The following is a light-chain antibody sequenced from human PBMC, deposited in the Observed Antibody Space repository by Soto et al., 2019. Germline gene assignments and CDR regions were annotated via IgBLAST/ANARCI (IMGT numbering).Light chain of an antibody. V-gene: IGKV3-20*01. CDR2: AAS. CDR1: QRVGKNF. CDR3: QLYCSSPET. J-gene: IGKJ1*01. Sequence: TVLTQSPGTLSLSPGEKATLSCRASQRVGKNFLAWYQQKPGQAPRLLIYAASSSATVIPDRFSGSGSAEDVKLTHNRKQPEDFAVYYCQLYCSSPETLGQWSKVEIK.